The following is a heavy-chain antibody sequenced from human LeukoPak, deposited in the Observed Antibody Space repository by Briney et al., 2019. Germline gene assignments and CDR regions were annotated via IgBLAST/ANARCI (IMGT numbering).Heavy chain of an antibody. CDR1: GFTFSSYG. CDR3: ARGGDSSGYTAPFFDY. J-gene: IGHJ4*02. Sequence: PGGSLRLSCAASGFTFSSYGMNWVRQTPGKGLEWVSVIYSGGSTYYADSVKGRFTISRDNSKNTLYLQMNSLRAEDTAVYYCARGGDSSGYTAPFFDYWGQGTLVTVSS. V-gene: IGHV3-53*01. D-gene: IGHD3-22*01. CDR2: IYSGGST.